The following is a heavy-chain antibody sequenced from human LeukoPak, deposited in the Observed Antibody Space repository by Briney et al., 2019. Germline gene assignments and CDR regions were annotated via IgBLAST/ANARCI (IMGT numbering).Heavy chain of an antibody. V-gene: IGHV4-59*08. CDR1: GGSITSYY. Sequence: SETLSLTCTVSGGSITSYYWSWIRQPPGKGLEWIGYIDYTGDTNCIPSLKSRVTISTDTSKNQFSLKLTSVTAADTARYYCARHRGAAGRDYFDLWGQGTLVTVSS. CDR2: IDYTGDT. D-gene: IGHD6-25*01. J-gene: IGHJ4*02. CDR3: ARHRGAAGRDYFDL.